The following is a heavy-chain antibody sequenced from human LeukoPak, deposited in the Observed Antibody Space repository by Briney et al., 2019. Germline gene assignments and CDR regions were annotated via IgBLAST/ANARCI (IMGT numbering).Heavy chain of an antibody. CDR3: AREVWSGYYNYFDY. D-gene: IGHD3-3*01. Sequence: GGSLRLSCAASGFTFSSYEMNWVRQAPGKGLEWVSYISSSSSTIYYADSVKGRFTISRDNAKNSLYLQMNSLRAEDTAVYYCAREVWSGYYNYFDYWGQGTLVTVSS. CDR1: GFTFSSYE. J-gene: IGHJ4*02. V-gene: IGHV3-48*01. CDR2: ISSSSSTI.